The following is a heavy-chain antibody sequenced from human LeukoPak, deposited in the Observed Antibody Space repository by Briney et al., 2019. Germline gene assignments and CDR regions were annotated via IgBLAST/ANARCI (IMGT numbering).Heavy chain of an antibody. J-gene: IGHJ4*02. CDR1: GFTFSNAW. D-gene: IGHD3-9*01. V-gene: IGHV3-15*01. Sequence: GGSLRLSCAASGFTFSNAWMSWVRQAPGKGLEWVGRIKSKTDGGTTDYAAPVRGRFTISRDDSKNTLYLQMNSLKTEDTAVYYCTTAGAGYDILTGYYTPDYWGQGTLVTVSS. CDR3: TTAGAGYDILTGYYTPDY. CDR2: IKSKTDGGTT.